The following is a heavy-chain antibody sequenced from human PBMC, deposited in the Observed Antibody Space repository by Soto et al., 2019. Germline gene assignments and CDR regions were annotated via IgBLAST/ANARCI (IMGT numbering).Heavy chain of an antibody. Sequence: QVQLVQSGAEVKKPGSSVKVSCKASGGTFSSYAISWVRQAPGQGLEWMGGIIPIFGTANYAQKFQGRVTIXXDXSXXTAYMELSSLRSEDTAVYYCARGGATPTVTWDFDYWGQGTLVTVSS. CDR3: ARGGATPTVTWDFDY. V-gene: IGHV1-69*12. CDR1: GGTFSSYA. CDR2: IIPIFGTA. D-gene: IGHD4-17*01. J-gene: IGHJ4*02.